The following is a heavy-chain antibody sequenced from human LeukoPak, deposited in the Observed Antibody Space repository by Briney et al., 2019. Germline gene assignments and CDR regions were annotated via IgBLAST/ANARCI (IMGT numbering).Heavy chain of an antibody. J-gene: IGHJ2*01. Sequence: SETLSLTCTVSGGSISSYYWSWIRQPPGKGLEWIGYIYYSGSTNYNPSLKSRVTISVDTSRNQFSLKLSSVRAADTVVDCCARETKAGYFDLWGGGTLVTVSS. CDR1: GGSISSYY. V-gene: IGHV4-59*01. CDR3: ARETKAGYFDL. CDR2: IYYSGST.